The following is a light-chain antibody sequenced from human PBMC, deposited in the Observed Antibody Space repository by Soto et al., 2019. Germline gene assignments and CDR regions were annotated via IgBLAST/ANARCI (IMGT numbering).Light chain of an antibody. CDR2: DAS. J-gene: IGKJ5*01. CDR1: QSVSSY. CDR3: QQRSKWPIP. Sequence: ELVLTQSPATLSLSPGERATLSCRASQSVSSYLAWYQQKPVQAPRLLIYDASNRATGIPARFSGSGSGTDFTLTISRLEPEEFAVYYCQQRSKWPIPFGQGTRLEIK. V-gene: IGKV3-11*01.